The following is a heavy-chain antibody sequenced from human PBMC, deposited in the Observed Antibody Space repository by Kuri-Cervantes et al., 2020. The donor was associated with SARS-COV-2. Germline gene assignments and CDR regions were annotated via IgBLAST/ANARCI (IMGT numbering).Heavy chain of an antibody. CDR1: GGSISSSSYY. Sequence: GSLRLSCTVSGGSISSSSYYWGWIRQPPGKGLEWIGSIYYSGSTYYNPSLKSRVTISVDTSKNQFSLKLSSVTATDTAVYYCARDGHSYDYYYHYFYMDVWGKGTTVTVSS. CDR3: ARDGHSYDYYYHYFYMDV. V-gene: IGHV4-39*02. CDR2: IYYSGST. D-gene: IGHD3-16*01. J-gene: IGHJ6*03.